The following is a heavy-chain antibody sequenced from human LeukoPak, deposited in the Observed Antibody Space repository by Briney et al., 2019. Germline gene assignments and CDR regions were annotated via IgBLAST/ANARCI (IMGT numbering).Heavy chain of an antibody. CDR3: ATSYYYHSGDYYRTDY. J-gene: IGHJ4*02. CDR2: FDPKDGDT. D-gene: IGHD3-22*01. Sequence: GASVKVSCKVSGYTLTELSVHWVRQAPGKGLEWMGNFDPKDGDTIYAQRFQGRVTMTEDTSTDTAYMELSSLRSEDTAVYYCATSYYYHSGDYYRTDYWGQGTLVTVSS. CDR1: GYTLTELS. V-gene: IGHV1-24*01.